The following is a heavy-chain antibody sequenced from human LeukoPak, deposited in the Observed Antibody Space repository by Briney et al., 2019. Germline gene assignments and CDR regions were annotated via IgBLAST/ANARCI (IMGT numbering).Heavy chain of an antibody. D-gene: IGHD3-9*01. CDR2: INAGNGNT. CDR1: GYTFTRYA. Sequence: ASVTVSCKAAGYTFTRYAMHWVRQAPGQRLEWMGWINAGNGNTEYSQKLQGRVTITRDTSASTAYMELSSLRSEDTAVYYCARVGYDILTGWGWFDPWGQGTLVTVSS. V-gene: IGHV1-3*01. CDR3: ARVGYDILTGWGWFDP. J-gene: IGHJ5*02.